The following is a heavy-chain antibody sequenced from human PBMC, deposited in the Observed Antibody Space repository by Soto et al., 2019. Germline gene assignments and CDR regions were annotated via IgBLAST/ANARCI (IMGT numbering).Heavy chain of an antibody. D-gene: IGHD2-15*01. Sequence: EVQLVESGGGLVQPGGSLKLSCAASGFTFSGSAMHWVRQASGKGLEWVGRIRSKANSYATAYAASVKGRFTISRDDSKNTAYLQMNSLKTEDTAVYYCTRQGGYCSGGSCYWGDYYYYYGMDVWGQGTTVTVSS. J-gene: IGHJ6*02. CDR2: IRSKANSYAT. CDR1: GFTFSGSA. V-gene: IGHV3-73*02. CDR3: TRQGGYCSGGSCYWGDYYYYYGMDV.